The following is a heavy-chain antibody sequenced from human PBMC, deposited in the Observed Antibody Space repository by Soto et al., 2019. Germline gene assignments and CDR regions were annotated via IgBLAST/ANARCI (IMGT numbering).Heavy chain of an antibody. CDR2: ISYDGSNK. J-gene: IGHJ4*02. D-gene: IGHD3-22*01. CDR1: GFTFSSYA. CDR3: ARDYSYWLSGYGY. Sequence: QAGGSLRLSCAASGFTFSSYAMHWVRQAPGKGLEWVAVISYDGSNKYYADSVKGRFTISRDNSRNTLYLQMNSLRAEDTAVYYCARDYSYWLSGYGYWGQGTLVTVSS. V-gene: IGHV3-30-3*01.